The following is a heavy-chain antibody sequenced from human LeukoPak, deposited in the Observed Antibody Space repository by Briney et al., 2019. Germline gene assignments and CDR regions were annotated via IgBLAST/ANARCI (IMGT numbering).Heavy chain of an antibody. CDR1: GLAFSSSA. J-gene: IGHJ4*02. CDR2: ISNNGGYT. D-gene: IGHD3-22*01. CDR3: ARESYDSSGYFYYFDY. V-gene: IGHV3-23*01. Sequence: GGSLRLSCAASGLAFSSSAMSWVRQAPGKGLEWVSAISNNGGYTYYADSVKGRFTISRDNSKNTLYLQMNSLRAEDTAVYYCARESYDSSGYFYYFDYWGQGTLVTVSS.